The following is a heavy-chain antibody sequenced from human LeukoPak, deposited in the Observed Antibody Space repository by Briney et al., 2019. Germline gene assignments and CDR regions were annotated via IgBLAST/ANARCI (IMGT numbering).Heavy chain of an antibody. CDR2: IYHSGST. D-gene: IGHD5-24*01. V-gene: IGHV4-30-2*01. Sequence: SQTLSLTCAVSGGSISSGGYSSSWIRQPPGNGLEWIVYIYHSGSTYYNPSLKSRVTISVDRSKNQFSLKLSSVTAADTAVYYCARQEMATIYNWFDPWGQGTLVTVSS. J-gene: IGHJ5*02. CDR1: GGSISSGGYS. CDR3: ARQEMATIYNWFDP.